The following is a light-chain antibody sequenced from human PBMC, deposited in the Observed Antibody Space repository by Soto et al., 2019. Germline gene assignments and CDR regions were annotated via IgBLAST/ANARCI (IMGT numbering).Light chain of an antibody. V-gene: IGKV3-11*01. CDR3: QQRYNWPPIT. CDR1: QSVSRY. CDR2: DTS. Sequence: EIVLTQSPATLSLSPGERATLSCRASQSVSRYLAWYQHKPGQAPRLLIYDTSNRATGIPARFSGSGSGTDFTLTISSLEPEDFGVYYCQQRYNWPPITFGQGTRLDIK. J-gene: IGKJ5*01.